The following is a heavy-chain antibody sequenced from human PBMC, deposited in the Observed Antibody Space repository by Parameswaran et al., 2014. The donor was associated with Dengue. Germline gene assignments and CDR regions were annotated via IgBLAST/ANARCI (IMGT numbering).Heavy chain of an antibody. J-gene: IGHJ6*02. Sequence: WVRQAPGQGLEWMGRISAYTGNTNFAQKFQGRVTLTTDTSTSTAYLELRSLRSDDTAVYYCARSYDDSSNYYYLPDYYYGMDVWGQGTTVTVSS. D-gene: IGHD3-22*01. CDR2: ISAYTGNT. CDR3: ARSYDDSSNYYYLPDYYYGMDV. V-gene: IGHV1-18*01.